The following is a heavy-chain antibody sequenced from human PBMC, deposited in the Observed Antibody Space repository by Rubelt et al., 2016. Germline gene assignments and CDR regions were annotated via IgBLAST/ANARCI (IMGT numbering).Heavy chain of an antibody. CDR1: GFTFSSYA. J-gene: IGHJ4*02. CDR2: INQDGSEK. V-gene: IGHV3-7*04. Sequence: VQLVESGGGVVQPGRSLRLSCAASGFTFSSYAMHWVRQAPGKGLEWVANINQDGSEKYYVGSVKGRFTISRDNANNSLYLQMNSLRFEDTAVYYWARGDYSDCWGQGTLVTVSS. CDR3: ARGDYSDC.